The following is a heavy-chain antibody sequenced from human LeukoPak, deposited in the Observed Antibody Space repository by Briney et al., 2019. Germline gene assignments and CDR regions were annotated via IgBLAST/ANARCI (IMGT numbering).Heavy chain of an antibody. V-gene: IGHV3-11*03. Sequence: GGFLRLSCAASGFTFSDYYMSWIRPAPGKGLEWVSYISSSSSYTNYADSVKGRFTISRDNAKNSLYLQMNSLRAEDTAVYYCARARSLNNWFDPWGQGTLVTVSS. J-gene: IGHJ5*02. CDR3: ARARSLNNWFDP. CDR1: GFTFSDYY. CDR2: ISSSSSYT.